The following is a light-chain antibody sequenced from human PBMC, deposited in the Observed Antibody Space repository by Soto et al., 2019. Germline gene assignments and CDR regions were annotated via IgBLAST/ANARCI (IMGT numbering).Light chain of an antibody. CDR2: DVS. CDR3: SLYAGGNNVL. CDR1: SSDVGSYNW. V-gene: IGLV2-11*01. J-gene: IGLJ2*01. Sequence: QSALTQPRSVSGSPGQSVTISCTGTSSDVGSYNWLSWYQQHPGKAPKLMIFDVSRRPSGVPDRFSASKAGNTASLSVSGLQVEDEADYYCSLYAGGNNVLFGGGTKLTVL.